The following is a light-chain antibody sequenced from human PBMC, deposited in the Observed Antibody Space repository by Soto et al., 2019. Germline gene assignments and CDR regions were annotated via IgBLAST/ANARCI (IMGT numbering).Light chain of an antibody. CDR1: QGIGNF. CDR2: AAS. CDR3: QRYNGAST. J-gene: IGKJ1*01. V-gene: IGKV1-27*01. Sequence: DIHMTQSPSSLSASVGDRVTITCRASQGIGNFLAWYQQKPGKVPTLLITAASTLRLGVPSRFSGSGSGTDFTLTISSLEPEDVATYYCQRYNGASTFGQGTKVEI.